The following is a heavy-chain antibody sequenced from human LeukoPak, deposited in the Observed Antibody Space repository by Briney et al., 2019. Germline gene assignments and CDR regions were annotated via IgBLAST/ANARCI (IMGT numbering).Heavy chain of an antibody. J-gene: IGHJ4*02. CDR2: IKPDGSET. V-gene: IGHV3-7*01. D-gene: IGHD3-10*01. CDR1: GVPFKGYW. CDR3: ARDGGELWPLDE. Sequence: GGSLRLSCVASGVPFKGYWMTWVRQSPGKGLDWVANIKPDGSETNYLDSVKGRFTISRDNARDSLFLEMNNLRVDDTAVYYCARDGGELWPLDEWGQGILVTVSS.